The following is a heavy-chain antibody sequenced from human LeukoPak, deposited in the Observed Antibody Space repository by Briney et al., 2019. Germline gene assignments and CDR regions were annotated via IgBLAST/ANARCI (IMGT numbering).Heavy chain of an antibody. CDR3: ARLNDSSGYYYYGMDV. D-gene: IGHD3-22*01. V-gene: IGHV5-51*01. CDR1: GYTFSNYW. Sequence: GESLQISCKSSGYTFSNYWVVWVRQMPGKGLELMGIIYPGDSDTRYSPSFRGQVTISADRSISTAYLQWSSLKASDTAMYYCARLNDSSGYYYYGMDVWGQGTTVTVSS. J-gene: IGHJ6*02. CDR2: IYPGDSDT.